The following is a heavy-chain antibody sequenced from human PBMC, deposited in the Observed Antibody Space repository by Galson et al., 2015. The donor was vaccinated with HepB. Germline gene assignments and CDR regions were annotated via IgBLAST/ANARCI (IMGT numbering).Heavy chain of an antibody. V-gene: IGHV1-18*01. CDR1: GYTFISYG. CDR2: ISVNNGNT. J-gene: IGHJ4*02. D-gene: IGHD3-9*01. CDR3: ARDYDILTGYYSGYFDY. Sequence: SVKVSCKASGYTFISYGISWVRQAPGQGLEWMGWISVNNGNTNYAQKLQGRVTMTTDTSTTTAYMELRSLRSDDTAVYYCARDYDILTGYYSGYFDYWGQGTLVTVSS.